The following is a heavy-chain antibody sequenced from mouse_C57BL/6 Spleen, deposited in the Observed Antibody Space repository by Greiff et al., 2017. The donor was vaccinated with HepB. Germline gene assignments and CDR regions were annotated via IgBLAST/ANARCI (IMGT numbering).Heavy chain of an antibody. CDR2: IHPNSGST. CDR3: ARELGRVFDY. V-gene: IGHV1-64*01. Sequence: QVQLKQPGAELVKPGASVKLSCKASGYTFTSYWMHWVKQRPGQGLEWIGMIHPNSGSTNYNEKFKSKATLTVDKSSSTAYMQLSSLTSEDSAVYYCARELGRVFDYWGQGTTLTVSS. CDR1: GYTFTSYW. J-gene: IGHJ2*01. D-gene: IGHD4-1*01.